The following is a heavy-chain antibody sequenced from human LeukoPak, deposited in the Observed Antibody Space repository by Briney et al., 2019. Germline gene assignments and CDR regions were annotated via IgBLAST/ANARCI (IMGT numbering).Heavy chain of an antibody. CDR2: ISSSSSYI. D-gene: IGHD4-23*01. CDR3: ARVGGNGHYYYYYMDV. Sequence: GGSLRLSCAASGFTFSSYSMNWVRQAPGKGLEWVSSISSSSSYIYYADSVKGRFTISRDNAKDSLYLQMNSLRAEDTAVYYCARVGGNGHYYYYYMDVWGKGTTVTVSS. CDR1: GFTFSSYS. V-gene: IGHV3-21*01. J-gene: IGHJ6*03.